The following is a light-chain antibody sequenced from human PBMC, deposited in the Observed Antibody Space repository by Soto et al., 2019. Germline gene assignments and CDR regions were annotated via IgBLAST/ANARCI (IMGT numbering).Light chain of an antibody. CDR3: QHYNSYPWT. CDR1: QNIDRW. CDR2: GAS. J-gene: IGKJ1*01. Sequence: DIQMTQSPSTLSASVGDRVTITCRASQNIDRWLAWYQQKPGKAPNLLIYGASSLESVVPSRFSGSGSGTEFTPTISSLRPDDFATYYCQHYNSYPWTFGQGTKVEIK. V-gene: IGKV1-5*03.